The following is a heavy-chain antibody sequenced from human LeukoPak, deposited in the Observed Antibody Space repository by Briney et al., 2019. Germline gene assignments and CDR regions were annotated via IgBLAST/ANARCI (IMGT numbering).Heavy chain of an antibody. D-gene: IGHD3-22*01. CDR1: GYTFTSYG. J-gene: IGHJ1*01. CDR2: ISAYNGNT. Sequence: ASVKVSCKASGYTFTSYGISWVRQAPGQGLEWMGWISAYNGNTNYAQKLQGRVTMTTDTSTSTAYMELRSLRSDDTAVYYCARDRVGDRSSGLCWYFQHWGQGTLVTVSS. V-gene: IGHV1-18*01. CDR3: ARDRVGDRSSGLCWYFQH.